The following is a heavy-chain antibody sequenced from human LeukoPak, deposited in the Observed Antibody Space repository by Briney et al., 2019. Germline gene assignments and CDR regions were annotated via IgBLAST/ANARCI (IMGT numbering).Heavy chain of an antibody. V-gene: IGHV3-30*04. J-gene: IGHJ4*02. CDR1: GFTFSSYA. D-gene: IGHD3-3*01. CDR2: ILYDGSNI. Sequence: PGRSLRLSCAASGFTFSSYAMHWVRQAPGKGLEWVAVILYDGSNIYYGDSVKGRFTISRDNSENTLYLQMNSLRPEDTAVYYCARGRLLYFGKRGDYWGQGTLVSDCS. CDR3: ARGRLLYFGKRGDY.